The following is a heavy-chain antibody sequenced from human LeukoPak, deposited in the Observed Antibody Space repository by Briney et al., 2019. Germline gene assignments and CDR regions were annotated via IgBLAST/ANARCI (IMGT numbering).Heavy chain of an antibody. J-gene: IGHJ4*02. CDR2: ISSDVGHK. V-gene: IGHV3-33*08. Sequence: PGGSLRLSCAASGFTFSNYDMHWVRQAPGKGLEWVTVISSDVGHKYYADSLKGRFTISRDNSKNTLYLQMNSLRAEDTAVYYCARGGPVGITIFGVVSPYYFDYWGQGTLVTVSS. CDR1: GFTFSNYD. D-gene: IGHD3-3*01. CDR3: ARGGPVGITIFGVVSPYYFDY.